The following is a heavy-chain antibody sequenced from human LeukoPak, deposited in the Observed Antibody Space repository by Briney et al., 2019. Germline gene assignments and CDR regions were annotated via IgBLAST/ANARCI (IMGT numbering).Heavy chain of an antibody. Sequence: ASVKVSCKASGYTFTSYDINWVRQATGQGLEWMGWMNPNSGNTGYAQKFQGRVTMTRNTSISTAYMELSSLRSEDTAVYYCARTYWNYFRNNWFDPWGQGTLVTVPS. V-gene: IGHV1-8*01. D-gene: IGHD1-7*01. CDR3: ARTYWNYFRNNWFDP. CDR1: GYTFTSYD. J-gene: IGHJ5*02. CDR2: MNPNSGNT.